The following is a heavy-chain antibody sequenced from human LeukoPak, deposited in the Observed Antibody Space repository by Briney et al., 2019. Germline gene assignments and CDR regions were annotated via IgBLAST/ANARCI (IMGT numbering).Heavy chain of an antibody. Sequence: SETLSLTCIVSGGSMDSFYWSWIRQSPGGGLEWIGYIYYSGTTNHNPSLRSRLTISVDTYKNQFSLKLSSVTAADTAVYYCARLARLTLIRGVTGYHSLDVWGKGTKVTVSS. J-gene: IGHJ6*04. V-gene: IGHV4-59*01. CDR3: ARLARLTLIRGVTGYHSLDV. CDR1: GGSMDSFY. CDR2: IYYSGTT. D-gene: IGHD3-10*01.